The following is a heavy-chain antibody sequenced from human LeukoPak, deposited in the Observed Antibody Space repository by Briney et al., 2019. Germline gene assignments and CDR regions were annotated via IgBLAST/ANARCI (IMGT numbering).Heavy chain of an antibody. Sequence: PSETLSLTCTVSGGSISSYYWGWIRQPPGKGLEWIGSIYYSGSTYYNPSLKSRVTISVDASKNQFSLKLSSVTAADTAVYYCARLRGYCSSTSCYVAYFDYWGQGTLVTVSS. CDR1: GGSISSYY. D-gene: IGHD2-2*01. CDR2: IYYSGST. CDR3: ARLRGYCSSTSCYVAYFDY. J-gene: IGHJ4*02. V-gene: IGHV4-39*01.